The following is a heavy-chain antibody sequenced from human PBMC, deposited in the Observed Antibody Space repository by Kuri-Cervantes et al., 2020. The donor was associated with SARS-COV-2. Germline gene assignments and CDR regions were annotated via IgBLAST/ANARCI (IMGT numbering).Heavy chain of an antibody. Sequence: SETLSLTCTVSGDSITSSRYYWGWIRQPPGKGLEWIGSMYYSGSTYYNLSLKSRLTISVDTSKNQFSLKLSSVTAADTAVYYCARGAVVRGPKYYFDYWGQGTLVTVSS. CDR2: MYYSGST. D-gene: IGHD3-10*01. J-gene: IGHJ4*02. CDR3: ARGAVVRGPKYYFDY. CDR1: GDSITSSRYY. V-gene: IGHV4-39*07.